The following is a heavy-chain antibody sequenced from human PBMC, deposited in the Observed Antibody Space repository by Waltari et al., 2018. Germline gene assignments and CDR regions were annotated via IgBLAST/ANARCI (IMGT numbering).Heavy chain of an antibody. J-gene: IGHJ2*01. CDR3: ARLRGWYFDL. Sequence: QVQLQESGPGLVKPSETLSLTCAVSGYSISRGYYWGWIRQPPGKGLEWIGSIYHSGSTYYNPSLKSRVTISVDTSRNQFSLKLSSVTAADTAVYYCARLRGWYFDLWGRGTLVTVSS. V-gene: IGHV4-38-2*01. D-gene: IGHD3-16*01. CDR2: IYHSGST. CDR1: GYSISRGYY.